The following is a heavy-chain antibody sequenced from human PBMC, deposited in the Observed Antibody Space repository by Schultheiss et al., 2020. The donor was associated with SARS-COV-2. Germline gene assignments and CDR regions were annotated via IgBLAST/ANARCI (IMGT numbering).Heavy chain of an antibody. V-gene: IGHV3-53*01. CDR1: GFTVSSNY. CDR2: IYSCGST. Sequence: GGSLRLSCAASGFTVSSNYMSWVRQAPGKGLEWVSVIYSCGSTYYADSVKGRFTISRDNSKNTLYLQMNSLRAEDTAVYYCARAGQLALRSMDVWGQGTTVTVSS. CDR3: ARAGQLALRSMDV. D-gene: IGHD6-6*01. J-gene: IGHJ6*02.